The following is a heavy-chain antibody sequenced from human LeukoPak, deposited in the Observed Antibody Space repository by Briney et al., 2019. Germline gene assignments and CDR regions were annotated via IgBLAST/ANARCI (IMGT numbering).Heavy chain of an antibody. D-gene: IGHD5-18*01. V-gene: IGHV4-39*07. J-gene: IGHJ4*02. Sequence: SETLSLNCTVSGGSISSSSYYWGWIRQPPGKGLEWIGEINHSGSTNYNPSLKSRVTISVDTSKNQFSLKLSSVTAADTAVYYCARGREEFLVAYSYGYRSKIDYWGQGTLVTVSS. CDR3: ARGREEFLVAYSYGYRSKIDY. CDR2: INHSGST. CDR1: GGSISSSSYY.